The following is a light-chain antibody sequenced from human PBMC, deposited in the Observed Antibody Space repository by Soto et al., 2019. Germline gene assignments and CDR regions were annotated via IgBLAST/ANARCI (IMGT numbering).Light chain of an antibody. Sequence: EIVLTQSPGTLSLSPGERATLSCRASQSVRSGYLAWYQQKPGQAPRLLIYGASSRATGIPDRFSGSGSGTEFTLTISRLEHEDIAVYYCQQFGISPPFSFGQGTKLEIK. J-gene: IGKJ2*03. CDR3: QQFGISPPFS. CDR2: GAS. CDR1: QSVRSGY. V-gene: IGKV3-20*01.